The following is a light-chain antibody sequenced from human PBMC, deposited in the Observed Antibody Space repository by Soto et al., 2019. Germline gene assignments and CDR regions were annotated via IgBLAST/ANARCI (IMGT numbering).Light chain of an antibody. CDR1: QSVRSI. Sequence: EIVMTQSPATLSASPGERATLSCRASQSVRSILAWYQQKPGQAPRLLIYGASTRATGIPARFSGSGSGTEFTLSIGSLQSEDFAVYYCQQYNDWPPTFGQGTKVDIK. J-gene: IGKJ1*01. V-gene: IGKV3-15*01. CDR3: QQYNDWPPT. CDR2: GAS.